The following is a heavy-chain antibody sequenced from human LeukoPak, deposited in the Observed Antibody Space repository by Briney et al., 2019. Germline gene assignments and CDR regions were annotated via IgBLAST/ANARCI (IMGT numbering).Heavy chain of an antibody. CDR2: INHSGST. CDR3: ARAYDFWSGFHWFDP. J-gene: IGHJ5*02. V-gene: IGHV4-34*01. Sequence: SETLSLTCAAYGGSFSGYYRSWIRQPPGKGLEWIGEINHSGSTNYNPSLKSRVTISVDTSKNQFSLKLSSVTAADTAVYYCARAYDFWSGFHWFDPWGQGTLVTVSS. CDR1: GGSFSGYY. D-gene: IGHD3-3*01.